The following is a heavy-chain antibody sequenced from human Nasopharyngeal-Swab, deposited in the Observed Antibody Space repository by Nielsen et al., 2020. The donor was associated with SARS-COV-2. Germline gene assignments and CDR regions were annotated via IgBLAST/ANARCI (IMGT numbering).Heavy chain of an antibody. J-gene: IGHJ6*02. D-gene: IGHD2-15*01. CDR2: ISGSGGRT. V-gene: IGHV3-23*01. CDR3: AKDGDGGSNDGQPRYCSGGSCYYYYYGMDV. CDR1: GFTFSSYA. Sequence: GGSLRLSCAASGFTFSSYAMRWVRQAPGKGLEWVSAISGSGGRTYYADSVKGRFTISRDNSKNTLYLQMNSLRAEDTAVYYCAKDGDGGSNDGQPRYCSGGSCYYYYYGMDVWGQGTTVTVSS.